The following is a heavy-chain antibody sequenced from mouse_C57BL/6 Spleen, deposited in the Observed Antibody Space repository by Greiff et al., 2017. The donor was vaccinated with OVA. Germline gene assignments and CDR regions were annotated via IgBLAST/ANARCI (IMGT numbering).Heavy chain of an antibody. Sequence: EVKLMESGEGLVKPGGSLKLSCAASGFTFSSYAMSLVRPTPHPRLDLVSYLSIGCDYIYYADTVKGRFTISRDNARNTLYLQMSSLKSEDTAMYYCTRVPPYYAMDYWGQGTSVTVSS. CDR3: TRVPPYYAMDY. V-gene: IGHV5-9-1*02. CDR2: LSIGCDYI. J-gene: IGHJ4*01. CDR1: GFTFSSYA.